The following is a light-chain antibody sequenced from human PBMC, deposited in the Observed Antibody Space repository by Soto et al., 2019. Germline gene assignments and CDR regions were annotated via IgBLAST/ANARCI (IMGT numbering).Light chain of an antibody. CDR1: SGHSSYA. J-gene: IGLJ2*01. CDR3: QTWGTGILGVV. Sequence: QSVLTQSPSVSASLGASVKVTCTLSSGHSSYAIAWHQQQPEKGPRYLMKLNSDGSHSKGDGIPDRFSGSSSGAERYLTISSLQSEDEADYYCQTWGTGILGVVFGGGTKVTVL. V-gene: IGLV4-69*01. CDR2: LNSDGSH.